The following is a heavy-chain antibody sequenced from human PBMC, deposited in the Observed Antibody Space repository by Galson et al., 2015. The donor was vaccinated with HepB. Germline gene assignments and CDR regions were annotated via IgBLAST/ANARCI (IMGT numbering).Heavy chain of an antibody. CDR1: GFTFSSYG. CDR2: ISYDGSNK. CDR3: AKDFEGSGGSSDY. D-gene: IGHD2-15*01. J-gene: IGHJ4*02. V-gene: IGHV3-30*18. Sequence: SLRLSCAASGFTFSSYGMHWVRQAPGKGLEWVAVISYDGSNKYYADSVKGRFTISRDNSKNTLYLQMNSLRAEDTAVYYCAKDFEGSGGSSDYWGQGTLVTVSS.